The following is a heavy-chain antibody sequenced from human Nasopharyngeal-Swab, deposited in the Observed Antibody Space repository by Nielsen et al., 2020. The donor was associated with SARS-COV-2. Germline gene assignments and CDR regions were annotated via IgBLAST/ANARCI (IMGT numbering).Heavy chain of an antibody. Sequence: SGLVFGGLGGIIPIFGTANYAQKFQGRVTITADESTSTAYMELSSLRSEDTAVYYCASPVHYDILTGSEYGMDVWGQGTTVTVSS. V-gene: IGHV1-69*01. CDR2: IIPIFGTA. D-gene: IGHD3-9*01. J-gene: IGHJ6*02. CDR3: ASPVHYDILTGSEYGMDV.